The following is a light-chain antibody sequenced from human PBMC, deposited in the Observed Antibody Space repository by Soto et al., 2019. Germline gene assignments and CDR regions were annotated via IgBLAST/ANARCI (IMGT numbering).Light chain of an antibody. CDR1: QSIGSN. CDR3: RQYSQCPPFT. Sequence: EVVMTQSPATLSVSPGEAATLSCRASQSIGSNLAWYQQKPGKPPRLLIFGSSTRATGIPGRFSGSGSGTEFSLSISSLEPEDFTTYHCRQYSQCPPFTFGEGTKLEIK. J-gene: IGKJ2*01. CDR2: GSS. V-gene: IGKV3-15*01.